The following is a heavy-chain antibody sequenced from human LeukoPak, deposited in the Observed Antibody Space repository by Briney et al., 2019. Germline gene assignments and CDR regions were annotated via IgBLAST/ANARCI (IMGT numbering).Heavy chain of an antibody. CDR3: AREEGDFWSGYCYFDY. Sequence: ASVRVSCKASGYTFTSYGISWVRQAPGQGLEWMGWISAYNGNTNYAQKLQGRVTMTTDTSTSTAYMELRSLRSDDTAVYYCAREEGDFWSGYCYFDYWGQGTLVTVSS. D-gene: IGHD3-3*01. V-gene: IGHV1-18*01. CDR2: ISAYNGNT. CDR1: GYTFTSYG. J-gene: IGHJ4*02.